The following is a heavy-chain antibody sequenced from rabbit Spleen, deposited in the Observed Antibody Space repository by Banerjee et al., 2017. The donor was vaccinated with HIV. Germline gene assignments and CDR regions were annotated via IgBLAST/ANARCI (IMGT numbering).Heavy chain of an antibody. D-gene: IGHD4-2*01. V-gene: IGHV1S40*01. Sequence: QSLEESGGGLVQPGASPTLTCTASGFSFNYNYMCWVRQAPGQGLEWIACMYNGDGSTYYATWAKGRFTISKTSSTTVTLQMTSLTAADTATYFCARGGSDVIFAFNLWGPGTLVTVS. CDR2: MYNGDGST. J-gene: IGHJ4*01. CDR3: ARGGSDVIFAFNL. CDR1: GFSFNYNY.